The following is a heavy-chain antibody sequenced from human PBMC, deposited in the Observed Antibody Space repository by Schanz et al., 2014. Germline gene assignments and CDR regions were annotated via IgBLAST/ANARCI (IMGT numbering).Heavy chain of an antibody. J-gene: IGHJ6*02. CDR1: GFTFSTYW. Sequence: EVQLVESGGGLVKPGGSLRLSCAASGFTFSTYWMSWVRQAPGKGLEWVANIKQDESERSYVDSAKGRFTISRDNSKNTLSLQLNSLRADDTAVYYCAKHLYQYNYYGMDVWGQGTTVTVSS. CDR2: IKQDESER. CDR3: AKHLYQYNYYGMDV. V-gene: IGHV3-7*03. D-gene: IGHD2-2*02.